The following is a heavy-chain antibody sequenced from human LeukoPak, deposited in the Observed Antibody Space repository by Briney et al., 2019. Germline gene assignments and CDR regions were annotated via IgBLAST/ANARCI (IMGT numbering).Heavy chain of an antibody. CDR3: AKAASNWFDP. Sequence: GRSLRLSCAASGFAFSNFAMHWVRQAPGKGLEWVAVISYDGSNKYYADSVKGRFTISRDNSKNTLYLQMNSLRAEDTAVYYCAKAASNWFDPWGQGTLVTVSS. CDR1: GFAFSNFA. J-gene: IGHJ5*02. V-gene: IGHV3-30-3*01. CDR2: ISYDGSNK.